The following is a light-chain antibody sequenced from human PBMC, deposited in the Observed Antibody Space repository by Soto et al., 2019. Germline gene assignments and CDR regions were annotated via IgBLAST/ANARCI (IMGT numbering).Light chain of an antibody. CDR1: QSVSSY. J-gene: IGKJ5*01. V-gene: IGKV3-11*01. CDR3: QQRSNWPPIT. Sequence: EIVLTQSPATLSLSPGERATLSCRASQSVSSYLAWYQQKPGQAPRLLIYDASNRATGIPARFSGSGSGTDFTLTISSLEPEDFAVYYFQQRSNWPPITFGQGTRQEIK. CDR2: DAS.